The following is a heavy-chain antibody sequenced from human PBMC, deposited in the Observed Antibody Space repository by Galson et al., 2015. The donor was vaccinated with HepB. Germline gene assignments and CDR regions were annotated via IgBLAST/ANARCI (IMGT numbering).Heavy chain of an antibody. CDR2: IYYSGST. CDR1: GGSISSSSYY. V-gene: IGHV4-39*01. D-gene: IGHD6-13*01. CDR3: ARHSGGSWLPLLYYGMDV. Sequence: ETLSLTCTVSGGSISSSSYYWGWIRQPPGKGLEWIGSIYYSGSTYYNPSLKSRVTISVDTSKNQFSLKLSSVTAADTAVYYCARHSGGSWLPLLYYGMDVWGQGTTVTVSS. J-gene: IGHJ6*02.